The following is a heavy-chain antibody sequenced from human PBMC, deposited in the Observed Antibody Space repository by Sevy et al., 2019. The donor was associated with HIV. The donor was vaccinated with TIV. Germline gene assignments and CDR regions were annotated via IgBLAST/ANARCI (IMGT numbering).Heavy chain of an antibody. CDR1: GFAFSDYG. CDR3: ARDPRIFGDYLLTYFDY. J-gene: IGHJ4*02. V-gene: IGHV3-33*01. D-gene: IGHD4-17*01. Sequence: GGSLRLSCVASGFAFSDYGMHWVRQAPGKGLEWVAVIWYDGNNQHYAASVGGRFTISRENSKNTLYLQLSSLRAEDTAVYYCARDPRIFGDYLLTYFDYWGQGVLVTVSS. CDR2: IWYDGNNQ.